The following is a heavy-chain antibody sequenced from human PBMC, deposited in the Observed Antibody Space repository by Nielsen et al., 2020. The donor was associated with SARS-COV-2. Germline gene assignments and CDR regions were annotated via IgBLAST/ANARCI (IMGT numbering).Heavy chain of an antibody. CDR3: AREYDY. V-gene: IGHV3-9*01. CDR2: ISWNSGSI. J-gene: IGHJ4*02. Sequence: LRLSCAASGFTFDDYAMHWVRQAPGKGLEWVSGISWNSGSIGYADSVKGRFTISRDNAKNSLYLQMNSLRAEDTAVYYCAREYDYWGQGTLVTVSS. CDR1: GFTFDDYA.